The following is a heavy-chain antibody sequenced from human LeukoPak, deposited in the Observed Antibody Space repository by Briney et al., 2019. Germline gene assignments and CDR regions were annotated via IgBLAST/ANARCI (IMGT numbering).Heavy chain of an antibody. J-gene: IGHJ4*02. Sequence: GASVKVSCKASGYTFTVYYMHWVRQAPGQGLEWMGWIKPNSGGTNYAQKFQGRVTMTRDTSISTAYMELSRLRSDDTAVYYCARGSMIVVVKYFDYWGQGTLVTVSS. CDR3: ARGSMIVVVKYFDY. CDR2: IKPNSGGT. V-gene: IGHV1-2*02. CDR1: GYTFTVYY. D-gene: IGHD3-22*01.